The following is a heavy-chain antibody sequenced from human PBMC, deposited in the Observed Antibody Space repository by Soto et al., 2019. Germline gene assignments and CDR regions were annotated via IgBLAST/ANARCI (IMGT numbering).Heavy chain of an antibody. J-gene: IGHJ4*02. CDR2: ISAYNGNT. CDR1: CYTFTSYG. D-gene: IGHD3-10*01. Sequence: ASVKVSCKASCYTFTSYGISWVRQAPGQGLEWMGWISAYNGNTNYAQKLQGRVTMTTDTSTSTAYMELRSLRSDDTAVYYCARDRLWFGELFLPYDYWGQGTLVTVSS. V-gene: IGHV1-18*01. CDR3: ARDRLWFGELFLPYDY.